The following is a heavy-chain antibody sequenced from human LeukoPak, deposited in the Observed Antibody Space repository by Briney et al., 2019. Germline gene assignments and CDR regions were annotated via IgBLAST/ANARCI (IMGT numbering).Heavy chain of an antibody. CDR1: GFIVSSNY. CDR3: ARYYYDSSGHPYYFDY. J-gene: IGHJ4*02. Sequence: PGGSLRLSCAASGFIVSSNYMSWVRQAPGKGLEGVPVINRGGRTYYADSVKGRFTISRDNSKNTVYLQMNSLRAEDTAVCYCARYYYDSSGHPYYFDYWGQGTLVTVSS. V-gene: IGHV3-53*01. D-gene: IGHD3-22*01. CDR2: INRGGRT.